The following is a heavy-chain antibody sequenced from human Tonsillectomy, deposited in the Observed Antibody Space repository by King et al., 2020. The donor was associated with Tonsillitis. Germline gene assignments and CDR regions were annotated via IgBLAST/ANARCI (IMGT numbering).Heavy chain of an antibody. CDR3: AREGYDIFALDD. CDR1: GFPLSSYG. J-gene: IGHJ4*02. CDR2: MSNDGSNK. Sequence: QLVQSGGGVDQPGRSLRLSCAASGFPLSSYGMHWVRQAPGKGLEWVAVMSNDGSNKDYADSVKGRFTISRDTSKNMLYLQMNSLRAEDTAVYYCAREGYDIFALDDWGQGTLVTVSS. D-gene: IGHD3-9*01. V-gene: IGHV3-30*04.